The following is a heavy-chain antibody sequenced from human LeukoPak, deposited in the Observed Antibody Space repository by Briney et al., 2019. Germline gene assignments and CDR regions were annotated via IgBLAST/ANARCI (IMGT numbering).Heavy chain of an antibody. CDR2: ITSSSSTL. V-gene: IGHV3-48*01. D-gene: IGHD6-13*01. J-gene: IGHJ4*02. CDR3: AKDEELGIAAAGSR. CDR1: GFTFCSFS. Sequence: GGSLRFSCAAYGFTFCSFSMNRVRPGPGKGLEGVLYITSSSSTLYYADPVKGRFTINRDNSKNTLYLQMNSVRAEDTGVYDCAKDEELGIAAAGSRWGQGTLVTVSS.